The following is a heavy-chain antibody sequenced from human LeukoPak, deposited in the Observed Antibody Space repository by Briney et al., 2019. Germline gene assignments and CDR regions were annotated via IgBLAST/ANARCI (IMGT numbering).Heavy chain of an antibody. D-gene: IGHD3-16*02. CDR2: ISGSGGST. Sequence: GGSLRLSCAASGFTFSSYAMSWVRQAPGKGLEWVSAISGSGGSTYYADSVKGRFTISRDNAKNSLYLQMNSLRAEDTAVYYCARDRDYVWGSYRRHSVDYWGQGTLVTVSS. J-gene: IGHJ4*02. V-gene: IGHV3-23*01. CDR3: ARDRDYVWGSYRRHSVDY. CDR1: GFTFSSYA.